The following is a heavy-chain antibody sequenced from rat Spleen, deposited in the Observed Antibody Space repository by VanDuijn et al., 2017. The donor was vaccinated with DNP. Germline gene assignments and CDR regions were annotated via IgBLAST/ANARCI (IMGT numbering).Heavy chain of an antibody. CDR3: SRGGGAMDA. V-gene: IGHV2S12*01. J-gene: IGHJ4*01. CDR2: ISTGGST. CDR1: GFSLTDYN. D-gene: IGHD1-11*01. Sequence: QVQLKESGPGMVQPSQTLSLTCTVSGFSLTDYNVHWVRQPPGKVLEWIAAISTGGSTDYNSALKSRLSISRDTSKSQVFLKMNSLQTEDTAIYFCSRGGGAMDAWGQGTSVTVSS.